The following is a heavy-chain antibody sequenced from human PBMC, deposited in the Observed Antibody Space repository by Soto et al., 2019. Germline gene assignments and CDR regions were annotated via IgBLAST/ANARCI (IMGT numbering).Heavy chain of an antibody. V-gene: IGHV3-23*01. J-gene: IGHJ4*02. CDR1: GFTFNSYG. CDR3: AKAQEVGATTPSDY. D-gene: IGHD1-26*01. CDR2: ISGSGGST. Sequence: GGSLRLSCAASGFTFNSYGMSWVRQAPGKGLEWVSAISGSGGSTYYADSVKGRFTISRDNSKNTLYLQMNSLRAEDTAVYYCAKAQEVGATTPSDYCGQGTLVTVSS.